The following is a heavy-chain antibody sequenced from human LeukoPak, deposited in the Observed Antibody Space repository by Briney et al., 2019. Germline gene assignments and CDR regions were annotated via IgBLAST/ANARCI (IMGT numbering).Heavy chain of an antibody. Sequence: GGSLRLSCADSGFTFSNYGMHWVRRAPGKGLEWVAVISYDGSKKFYADSGKGRFTISRDNSKNTLYLQMNSLGAEDTAVYYCAKDRGCSSTSCYGDYYGMDVWGQGTTVTVSS. J-gene: IGHJ6*02. CDR2: ISYDGSKK. CDR1: GFTFSNYG. D-gene: IGHD2-2*01. CDR3: AKDRGCSSTSCYGDYYGMDV. V-gene: IGHV3-30*18.